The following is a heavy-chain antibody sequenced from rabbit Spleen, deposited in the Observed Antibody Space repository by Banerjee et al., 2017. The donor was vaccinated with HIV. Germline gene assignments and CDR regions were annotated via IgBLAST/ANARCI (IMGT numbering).Heavy chain of an antibody. CDR2: IAGSSSGFT. CDR3: ARDTSSSFSSYGMDL. J-gene: IGHJ6*01. Sequence: EQLEESGGGLVKPEGSLTLTCKASGVSFSDKDVMCWVRQAPGKGLEWISCIAGSSSGFTYSATWAKGRFTISKTSSTTVTLQVTRLTAADTATYFCARDTSSSFSSYGMDLWGPGTLVTVS. CDR1: GVSFSDKDV. V-gene: IGHV1S45*01. D-gene: IGHD1-1*01.